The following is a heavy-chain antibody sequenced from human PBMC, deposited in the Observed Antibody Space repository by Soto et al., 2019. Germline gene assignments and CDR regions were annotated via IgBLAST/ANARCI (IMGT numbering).Heavy chain of an antibody. CDR2: IRSKTHNYAT. CDR1: GFTLSGSP. D-gene: IGHD1-26*01. CDR3: TRSGGSYSFGL. J-gene: IGHJ4*02. V-gene: IGHV3-73*02. Sequence: EVQLVESGGGLVQPGESLKLSCAASGFTLSGSPVHWGRQASGKGLEWVGRIRSKTHNYATDYIASVKGRFTMSRDDSNNTAYLQMNGLNTDDTAVYYCTRSGGSYSFGLWGQGTLVTVSS.